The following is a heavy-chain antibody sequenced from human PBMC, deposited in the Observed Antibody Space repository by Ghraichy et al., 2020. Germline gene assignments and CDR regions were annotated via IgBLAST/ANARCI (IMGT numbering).Heavy chain of an antibody. D-gene: IGHD5-24*01. CDR1: GGTFSSYA. Sequence: SVKVSCKASGGTFSSYAISWVRQAPGQGLEWMGGIIPIFGTANYAQKFQGRVTITADESTSTAYMELSSLRSEDTAVYYCARGREMATISDAFDIWGQGTMVTVSS. CDR3: ARGREMATISDAFDI. V-gene: IGHV1-69*13. J-gene: IGHJ3*02. CDR2: IIPIFGTA.